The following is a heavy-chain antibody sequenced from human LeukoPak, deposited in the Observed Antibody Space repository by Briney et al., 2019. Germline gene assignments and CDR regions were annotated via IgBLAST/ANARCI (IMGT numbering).Heavy chain of an antibody. CDR1: GFTFSNYA. D-gene: IGHD2-2*02. Sequence: PGGSLRLSCAASGFTFSNYAMSWVRQTPEKGLEWVSSISGSGDSTYHADSVRGRFSISRDNSKNTMYLQMNSLRAEDAAVYYCAKRLIVVVPAAIPSLGNWFDPWGQGTLVTVSS. J-gene: IGHJ5*02. CDR3: AKRLIVVVPAAIPSLGNWFDP. V-gene: IGHV3-23*01. CDR2: ISGSGDST.